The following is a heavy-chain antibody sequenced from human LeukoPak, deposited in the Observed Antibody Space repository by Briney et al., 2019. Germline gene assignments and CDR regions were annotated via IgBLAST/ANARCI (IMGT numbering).Heavy chain of an antibody. CDR1: GFTFSSYS. CDR2: ISSSSSTI. CDR3: ARDENQDIVVVVANVYYYYYGMDV. D-gene: IGHD2-15*01. V-gene: IGHV3-48*02. J-gene: IGHJ6*02. Sequence: PGGSLRLSCAASGFTFSSYSMSWVRQAPGKGLEWVSYISSSSSTIYYADSVKGRFTISRDNAKNSLYLQMNSLRDEDTAVYYCARDENQDIVVVVANVYYYYYGMDVWGQGTTVAVSS.